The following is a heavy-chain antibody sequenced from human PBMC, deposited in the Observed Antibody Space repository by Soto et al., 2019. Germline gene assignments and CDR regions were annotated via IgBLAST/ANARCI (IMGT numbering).Heavy chain of an antibody. J-gene: IGHJ4*02. CDR1: GFTFSSYG. V-gene: IGHV3-33*01. CDR2: IWHDGSNQ. Sequence: QVQVVESGGGVVQPGRSLRLSCAASGFTFSSYGMQWVRQAPGKGLEWVAVIWHDGSNQYYADSVKGRFTVSRDNSKNTLYLQLNSLRVEDTAVYYCARERGQIDYWGQGTLVTVSS. CDR3: ARERGQIDY.